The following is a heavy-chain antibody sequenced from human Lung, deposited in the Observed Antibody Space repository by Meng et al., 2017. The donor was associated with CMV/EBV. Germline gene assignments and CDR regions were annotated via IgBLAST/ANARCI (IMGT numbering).Heavy chain of an antibody. CDR1: GFTFSNYG. Sequence: GGSLRLSCAASGFTFSNYGMHWVRQTPGKGPQWVALISHDGSKESYADSVKGRFTISRDNSKNTLFLSVKSLRVEDSAIYYCVTSRLRAGSRETDYWGQGXLVTVSS. D-gene: IGHD3-10*01. CDR3: VTSRLRAGSRETDY. J-gene: IGHJ4*02. V-gene: IGHV3-30*06. CDR2: ISHDGSKE.